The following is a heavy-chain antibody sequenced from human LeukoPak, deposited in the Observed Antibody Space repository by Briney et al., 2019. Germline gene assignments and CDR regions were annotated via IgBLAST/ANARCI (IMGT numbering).Heavy chain of an antibody. J-gene: IGHJ4*02. Sequence: PSETLSLTCAVYGVSFSGHYWSWLRQPPGKGLEWVGEINHSGSTNYNPSLKSRVTISVDTSKNQFSLKLSSVTAADTAVYYCARGYSGYDPFDYWGQGTLVTVSS. CDR3: ARGYSGYDPFDY. D-gene: IGHD5-12*01. CDR2: INHSGST. V-gene: IGHV4-34*01. CDR1: GVSFSGHY.